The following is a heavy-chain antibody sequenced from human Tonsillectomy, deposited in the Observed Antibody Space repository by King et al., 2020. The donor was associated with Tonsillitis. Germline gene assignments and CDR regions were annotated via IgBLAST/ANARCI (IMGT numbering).Heavy chain of an antibody. CDR1: GFTFSSYW. V-gene: IGHV3-7*03. CDR2: IKQDGSEK. CDR3: ARDRVVSSTAMDY. J-gene: IGHJ4*02. Sequence: VQLVESGGGLVQPGGSLRLSCAASGFTFSSYWMSWVRQAPGKGLEWVANIKQDGSEKYYVDSVKGRLTISRDNAKNSLYLQMNSLRAEDTAVYYCARDRVVSSTAMDYWGQGTLVTVSS. D-gene: IGHD5-18*01.